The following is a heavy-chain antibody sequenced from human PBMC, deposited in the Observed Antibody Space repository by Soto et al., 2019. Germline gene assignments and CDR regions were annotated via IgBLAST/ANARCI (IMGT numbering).Heavy chain of an antibody. CDR1: GFTFSDHA. CDR2: IRGDLVTT. J-gene: IGHJ4*02. D-gene: IGHD2-15*01. CDR3: AKDTSSGGSPLDY. Sequence: GGSLRLSCATSGFTFSDHAMHWVRQAPGEGLEWVSGIRGDLVTTPYADSVKGRFTISRDNSKNTLYLQMNSLRAEDTAVYYCAKDTSSGGSPLDYWGQGTLVTVSS. V-gene: IGHV3-23*01.